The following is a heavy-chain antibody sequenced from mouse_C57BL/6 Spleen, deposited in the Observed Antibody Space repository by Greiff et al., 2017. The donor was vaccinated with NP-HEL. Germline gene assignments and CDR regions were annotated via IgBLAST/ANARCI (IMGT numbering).Heavy chain of an antibody. J-gene: IGHJ2*01. CDR1: GYAFSSSW. V-gene: IGHV1-82*01. CDR2: IYPGDGDT. CDR3: ARDVNFDY. Sequence: VQRVESGPELVKPGASVKISCKASGYAFSSSWMNWVKQRPGKGLEWIGRIYPGDGDTNYNGKFKGKATLTADKSSSTAYMQLSSLTSEDSAVYFCARDVNFDYWGQGTTLTVSS.